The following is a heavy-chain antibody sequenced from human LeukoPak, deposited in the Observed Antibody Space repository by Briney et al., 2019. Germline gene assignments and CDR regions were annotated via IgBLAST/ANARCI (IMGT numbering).Heavy chain of an antibody. D-gene: IGHD2/OR15-2a*01. CDR2: IYHSGST. J-gene: IGHJ4*02. Sequence: SETLSLTCAVSGSSISSGSYWGCSRQPPGRGLEWIGNIYHSGSTYYNPSLKSRVTLSVDTSKNQFSLRLNSVTAADTAVYYCARRTDVFPYYFDYWGQGTLVSVSS. V-gene: IGHV4-38-2*01. CDR1: GSSISSGSY. CDR3: ARRTDVFPYYFDY.